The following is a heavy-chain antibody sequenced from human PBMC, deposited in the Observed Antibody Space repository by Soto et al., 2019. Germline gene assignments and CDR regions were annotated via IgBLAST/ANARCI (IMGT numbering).Heavy chain of an antibody. Sequence: PSETLSLTLAIYGASFSDYYWNWLSQHPGKGLEWIGEINPSRITNYNPSLKRRVTISIDTSKSQFALKLSSVTAADTAIYYCASSRMGATPHFDSWGQGTLVTVS. CDR2: INPSRIT. CDR1: GASFSDYY. D-gene: IGHD1-26*01. V-gene: IGHV4-34*01. J-gene: IGHJ4*02. CDR3: ASSRMGATPHFDS.